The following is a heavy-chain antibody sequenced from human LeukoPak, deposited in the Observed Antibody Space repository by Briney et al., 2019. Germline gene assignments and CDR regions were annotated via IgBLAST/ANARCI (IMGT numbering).Heavy chain of an antibody. D-gene: IGHD2-2*01. Sequence: PGGSLRLSCAASGFTYSSYGMHWVRQAPGKVLEWVAFIRYDGSNKYYADSVKGRFTISRDNSKNTLYLQMNSLRAEDTAVYYCAKANIVVVPALSDFDYWGQGTLVTVSS. CDR2: IRYDGSNK. J-gene: IGHJ4*02. V-gene: IGHV3-30*02. CDR1: GFTYSSYG. CDR3: AKANIVVVPALSDFDY.